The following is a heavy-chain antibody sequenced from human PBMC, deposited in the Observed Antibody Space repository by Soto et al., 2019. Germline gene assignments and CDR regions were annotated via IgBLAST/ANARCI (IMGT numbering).Heavy chain of an antibody. Sequence: SETLSLTCTVSGGSISSGGYYWSWIRQHPGKGLEWIGYIYYSGSTYYNPSLKSRVTISVDTSKNQFSLKLSSVTAADTAVYYCARDDRGSGSYYRRWGQGTLVTVSS. CDR1: GGSISSGGYY. CDR3: ARDDRGSGSYYRR. V-gene: IGHV4-31*03. D-gene: IGHD3-10*01. CDR2: IYYSGST. J-gene: IGHJ4*02.